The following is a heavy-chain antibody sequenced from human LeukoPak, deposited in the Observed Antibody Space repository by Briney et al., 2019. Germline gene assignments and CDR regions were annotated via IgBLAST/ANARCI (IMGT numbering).Heavy chain of an antibody. Sequence: GASVKVSCKVSGYTLTELSMHWVRQAPGKGLEWMGGFDPEDGETIYAQKFQGRVTMTGDTSTDTAYMELSSLRSEDTAVYYCATPPRGAAAFDYWGQGTLVTVSS. J-gene: IGHJ4*02. CDR2: FDPEDGET. CDR1: GYTLTELS. CDR3: ATPPRGAAAFDY. D-gene: IGHD6-13*01. V-gene: IGHV1-24*01.